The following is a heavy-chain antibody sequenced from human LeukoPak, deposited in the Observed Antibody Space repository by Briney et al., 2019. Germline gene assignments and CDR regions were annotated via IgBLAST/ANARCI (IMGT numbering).Heavy chain of an antibody. CDR1: GYTFTGYH. CDR2: INPKTGGT. V-gene: IGHV1-2*02. D-gene: IGHD3-22*01. Sequence: ASVKVSCKASGYTFTGYHMHWVRQAPGQGLEWMGWINPKTGGTNYAQKFQGRVTMTRDTSISTVYMELRRLRSDDTAVYYCARVFNAPFYDSGFGGMDVWGQGTTITVSS. J-gene: IGHJ6*02. CDR3: ARVFNAPFYDSGFGGMDV.